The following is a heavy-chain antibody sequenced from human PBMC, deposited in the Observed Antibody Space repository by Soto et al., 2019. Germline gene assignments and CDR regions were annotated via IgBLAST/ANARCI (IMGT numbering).Heavy chain of an antibody. CDR1: GFTFSSYA. CDR2: ISGSGGST. V-gene: IGHV3-23*01. CDR3: AKVLGYCTNGVCYGYYYYGMDV. J-gene: IGHJ6*02. Sequence: GGSLRLSCAASGFTFSSYAMSWVRQAPGKGLEWVSAISGSGGSTCYADSVKGRFTISRDNSKNTLYLQMNSLRAEDTAVYYCAKVLGYCTNGVCYGYYYYGMDVWCQGTTVTVSS. D-gene: IGHD2-8*01.